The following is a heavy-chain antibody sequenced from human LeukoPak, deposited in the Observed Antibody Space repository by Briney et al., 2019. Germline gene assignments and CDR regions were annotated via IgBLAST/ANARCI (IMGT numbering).Heavy chain of an antibody. CDR3: VRRGIAAAGRSYWFDP. CDR2: IIPIFGTA. D-gene: IGHD6-13*01. CDR1: GGTFSSYA. Sequence: ASVKVSCKASGGTFSSYAISWVRQAPGQGLEWMGGIIPIFGTANYAQKFQGRVTITADESTSTAYMELSSLRSEDTAVYYCVRRGIAAAGRSYWFDPWGQGTLVTVSS. J-gene: IGHJ5*02. V-gene: IGHV1-69*13.